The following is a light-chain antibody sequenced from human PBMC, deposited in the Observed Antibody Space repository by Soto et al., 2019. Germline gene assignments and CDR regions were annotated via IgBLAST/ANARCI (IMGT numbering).Light chain of an antibody. J-gene: IGLJ2*01. Sequence: QSALAQPASVSGSPGQSITISCTGSSSDIGGYNFVSWYQQHPGKVPKLMIYDVSNRPSGVSSRFSGSKSDNTASLTISGLQAEDEADYYCASHTTSSTVVFGGGTKLPVL. V-gene: IGLV2-14*03. CDR2: DVS. CDR1: SSDIGGYNF. CDR3: ASHTTSSTVV.